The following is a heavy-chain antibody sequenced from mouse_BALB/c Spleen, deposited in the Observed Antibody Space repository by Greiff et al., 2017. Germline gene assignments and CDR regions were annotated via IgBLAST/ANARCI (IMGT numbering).Heavy chain of an antibody. V-gene: IGHV1-15*01. J-gene: IGHJ4*01. CDR2: IDPETGGT. CDR1: GYTFTDYE. Sequence: VQLQQSGAELVRPGASVTLSCKASGYTFTDYEMHWVKQTPVHGLEWIGAIDPETGGTAYNQKFKGKATLTADKSSSTAYMELRSLTSEDSAVYYCTRSYYGYGEYAMDYWGQGTSVTVSS. CDR3: TRSYYGYGEYAMDY. D-gene: IGHD2-2*01.